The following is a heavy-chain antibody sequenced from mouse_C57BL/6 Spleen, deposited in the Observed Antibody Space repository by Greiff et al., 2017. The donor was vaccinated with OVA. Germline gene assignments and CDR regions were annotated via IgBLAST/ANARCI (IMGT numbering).Heavy chain of an antibody. CDR1: GYAFSSYW. Sequence: QVHVKQSGAELVKPGASVKISCKASGYAFSSYWMNWVKQRPGKGLEWIGQIYPGDGDTNYNGKFKGKATLTADKSSSTAYMQLSSLTSEDSAVYFCARSYDGYYWFAYWGQGTLVTVSA. CDR3: ARSYDGYYWFAY. D-gene: IGHD2-3*01. CDR2: IYPGDGDT. V-gene: IGHV1-80*01. J-gene: IGHJ3*01.